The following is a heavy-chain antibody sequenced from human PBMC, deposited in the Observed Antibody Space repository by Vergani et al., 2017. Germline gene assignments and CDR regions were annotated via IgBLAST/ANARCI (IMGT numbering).Heavy chain of an antibody. Sequence: QVQLQESGPGLVKPSETLSLTCAVSGYSISNGHYWGWIRQPPGKGLEWIGSIYYSGSTYYNPSLKSRVTISVDTSKNQFSLKLSSVTAADTAVYYCARHSYGSGGLDYWGQGTLVTVSS. CDR1: GYSISNGHY. CDR3: ARHSYGSGGLDY. CDR2: IYYSGST. V-gene: IGHV4-38-2*01. D-gene: IGHD3-10*01. J-gene: IGHJ4*02.